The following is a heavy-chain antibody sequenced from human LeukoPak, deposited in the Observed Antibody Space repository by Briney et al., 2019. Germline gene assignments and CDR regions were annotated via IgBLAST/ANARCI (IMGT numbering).Heavy chain of an antibody. D-gene: IGHD6-19*01. CDR2: FNPDSGDT. CDR1: GYTFTGYY. J-gene: IGHJ4*02. CDR3: ARDPTGAVAGDFDY. Sequence: ASVKVSCKASGYTFTGYYLHWVRQAPGQGLEWMGWFNPDSGDTNYAQKFQGRVTMTRDTSISTAYMELSRLRSDDTAVYYCARDPTGAVAGDFDYWGQGTLVTVSS. V-gene: IGHV1-2*02.